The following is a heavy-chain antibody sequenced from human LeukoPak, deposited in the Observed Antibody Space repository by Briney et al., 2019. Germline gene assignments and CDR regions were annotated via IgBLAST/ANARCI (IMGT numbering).Heavy chain of an antibody. CDR2: ISTSGTTI. V-gene: IGHV3-48*03. CDR3: ARAFGYYYYMDV. D-gene: IGHD3-16*01. CDR1: GFTFSSYE. J-gene: IGHJ6*03. Sequence: PGGSLRLSCVASGFTFSSYEMNWVRQAPGKGLEWLSHISTSGTTIYYANSVKGRFTISRDNAKNSVYLQMNSLRAEDTAVYYCARAFGYYYYMDVWGKGTTVTISS.